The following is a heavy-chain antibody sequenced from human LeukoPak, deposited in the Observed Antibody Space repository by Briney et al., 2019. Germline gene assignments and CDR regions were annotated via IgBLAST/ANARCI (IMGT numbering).Heavy chain of an antibody. CDR2: INPSDGRT. J-gene: IGHJ4*02. Sequence: ASMKVSCKASGYTFTSYYLHWVRQAPGQGLEWMGIINPSDGRTSYAQKFQGRVTMTRDTSTSKVYMELSSLRSEDTAVYYCARGGFNYDSYHFDYWGQGTLVTVSS. CDR1: GYTFTSYY. CDR3: ARGGFNYDSYHFDY. D-gene: IGHD5-18*01. V-gene: IGHV1-46*01.